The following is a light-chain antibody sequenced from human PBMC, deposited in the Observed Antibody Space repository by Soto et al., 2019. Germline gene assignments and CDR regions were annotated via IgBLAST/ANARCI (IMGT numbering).Light chain of an antibody. CDR1: QSVSSSY. V-gene: IGKV3-20*01. CDR3: QQYGSSPPMYT. Sequence: EIVLTQSPGTLSLSPGERATLSCRASQSVSSSYLAWYQQKPGQAPRLLIYGASSRATGIPDRFSGSGSGTDFTLTISRLEPEDLAVYYCQQYGSSPPMYTFGQGTKLAIK. CDR2: GAS. J-gene: IGKJ2*01.